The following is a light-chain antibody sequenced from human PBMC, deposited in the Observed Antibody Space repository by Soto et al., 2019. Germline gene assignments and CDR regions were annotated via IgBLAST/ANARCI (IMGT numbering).Light chain of an antibody. V-gene: IGLV2-14*01. CDR3: SSYTGGNPSYV. J-gene: IGLJ1*01. Sequence: QSALTQPASVSGSPGQSITISCTGTSSDVGGYNSVSWYQQHPDKAPKLIIFEVSNRPSGVSNRFSGSKSGNTASLTISGLQAEDEADYYCSSYTGGNPSYVFGTGTKLTVL. CDR2: EVS. CDR1: SSDVGGYNS.